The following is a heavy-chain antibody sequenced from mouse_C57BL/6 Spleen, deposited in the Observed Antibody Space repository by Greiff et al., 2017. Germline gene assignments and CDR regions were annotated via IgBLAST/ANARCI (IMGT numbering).Heavy chain of an antibody. J-gene: IGHJ4*01. CDR2: INPYNGGT. CDR1: GYTFTDYY. Sequence: VQLKQSGPVLVKPGASVKMSCKASGYTFTDYYMNWVQQSHGKSLEWIGVINPYNGGTSYNQKFKGKATLTVDKSSSTAYMELNSLTSEDSAVYYCARGGLGRQAMDYWGQGTSVTVSS. V-gene: IGHV1-19*01. D-gene: IGHD4-1*01. CDR3: ARGGLGRQAMDY.